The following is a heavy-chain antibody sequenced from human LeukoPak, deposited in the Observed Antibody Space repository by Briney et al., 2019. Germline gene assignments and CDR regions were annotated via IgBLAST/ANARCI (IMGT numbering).Heavy chain of an antibody. D-gene: IGHD1-26*01. Sequence: ASVKVSCKVSGYTLTELSMHWVRQAPGKGLERMGGFDPEDGETIYAQKFQGRVTMTEDTSTDTAYMELSSLRSEDTAVYYCATIRYSGSYFQYYFDYWGQGTLATVSS. J-gene: IGHJ4*02. V-gene: IGHV1-24*01. CDR2: FDPEDGET. CDR3: ATIRYSGSYFQYYFDY. CDR1: GYTLTELS.